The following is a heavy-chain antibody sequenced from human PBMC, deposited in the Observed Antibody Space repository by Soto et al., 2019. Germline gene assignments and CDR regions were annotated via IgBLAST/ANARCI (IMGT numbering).Heavy chain of an antibody. CDR2: IYSGGST. D-gene: IGHD1-7*01. J-gene: IGHJ4*02. V-gene: IGHV3-53*05. CDR1: GFTFSSNY. Sequence: GGPLGFPCAAFGFTFSSNYMTWVRQAPGKGLEWAPVIYSGGSTYYADSVKGRFTISRDNSKNTLYLQMNSLRAEDTAVYYCARDGGNYYYFDYWGQGTLVTVSS. CDR3: ARDGGNYYYFDY.